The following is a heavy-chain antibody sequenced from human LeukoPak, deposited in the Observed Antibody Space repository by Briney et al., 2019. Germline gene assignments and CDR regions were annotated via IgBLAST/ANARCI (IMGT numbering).Heavy chain of an antibody. J-gene: IGHJ4*02. CDR2: IYYSGST. CDR3: ASWPILDY. Sequence: SETLSLTCTVSGGSISSYYWSWIRQPPGKGLEWIGYIYYSGSTNYNPSLKSRVTISVDTSKNQFSLKLSSVTAADTAVYCCASWPILDYWGQGTLVTVSS. CDR1: GGSISSYY. V-gene: IGHV4-59*01.